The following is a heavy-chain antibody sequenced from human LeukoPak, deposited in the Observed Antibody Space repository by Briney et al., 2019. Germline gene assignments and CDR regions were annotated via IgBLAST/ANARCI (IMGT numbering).Heavy chain of an antibody. CDR1: GFTFSSYS. CDR2: ISSNGGST. CDR3: ATHRYTSSAYYFLQ. D-gene: IGHD6-13*01. J-gene: IGHJ1*01. V-gene: IGHV3-23*01. Sequence: GGSLRLSCAASGFTFSSYSMTWVRHAPGKGLEWVSGISSNGGSTYYADSVKGRFTISRDNFKNSLYLLMDSLRAEDTAMYYCATHRYTSSAYYFLQWGQGTLVNVSS.